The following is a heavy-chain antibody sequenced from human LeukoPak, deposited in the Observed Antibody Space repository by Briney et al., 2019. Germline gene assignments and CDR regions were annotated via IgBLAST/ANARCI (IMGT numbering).Heavy chain of an antibody. CDR3: ATAPLYSSSWFFRGYFDD. V-gene: IGHV3-30*03. CDR2: ISYDGSRK. Sequence: GGSLRLSCAASGFTFSSYGMHWVRQAPGKGLEWVAVISYDGSRKDYTDSVNGRFTISRDNSKNTLYLQMNSLRAEDTAVYYCATAPLYSSSWFFRGYFDDWGQGTLVTVSS. D-gene: IGHD6-13*01. CDR1: GFTFSSYG. J-gene: IGHJ4*02.